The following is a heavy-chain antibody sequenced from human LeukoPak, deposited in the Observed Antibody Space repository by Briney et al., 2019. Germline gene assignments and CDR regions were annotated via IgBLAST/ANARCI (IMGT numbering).Heavy chain of an antibody. J-gene: IGHJ4*02. CDR1: GFTLSTYW. Sequence: PGGSLRLSCAASGFTLSTYWMHWVRQAPGKGLVWVSRINGDGSTTTYADSVKGRFTISRDDAKNTLYLQMNSLRAEDTAVYYCASDIGDWGQGTLVTVSS. CDR3: ASDIGD. CDR2: INGDGSTT. D-gene: IGHD3-10*01. V-gene: IGHV3-74*01.